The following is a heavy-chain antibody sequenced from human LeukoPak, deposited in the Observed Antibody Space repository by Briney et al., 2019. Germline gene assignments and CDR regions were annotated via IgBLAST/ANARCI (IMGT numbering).Heavy chain of an antibody. Sequence: SETLSLTSTVSGGSISSYYWSWIRQPPGKGLEWIGYIYYSGSTYYNPSLKSRVTISVDTSKNQFSLKLSSVTAADTAVYYCARTPEEVVTNNYFDYWGQGTLVTVSS. CDR2: IYYSGST. V-gene: IGHV4-59*12. D-gene: IGHD2-21*02. J-gene: IGHJ4*02. CDR3: ARTPEEVVTNNYFDY. CDR1: GGSISSYY.